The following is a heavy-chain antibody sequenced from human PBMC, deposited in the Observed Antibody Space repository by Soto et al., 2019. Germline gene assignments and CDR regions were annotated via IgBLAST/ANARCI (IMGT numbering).Heavy chain of an antibody. CDR1: GFTFSSYG. Sequence: GGSLRLSCAASGFTFSSYGTHWVRQAPGKGLEWVAVISYDGSNKYYADSVKGRFTISRDNSKNTLYLQMNSLRAEDTAVYYCAKEIHYYYGSGSYVVPLYGMDVWGQGTTVTVSS. D-gene: IGHD3-10*01. V-gene: IGHV3-30*18. J-gene: IGHJ6*02. CDR3: AKEIHYYYGSGSYVVPLYGMDV. CDR2: ISYDGSNK.